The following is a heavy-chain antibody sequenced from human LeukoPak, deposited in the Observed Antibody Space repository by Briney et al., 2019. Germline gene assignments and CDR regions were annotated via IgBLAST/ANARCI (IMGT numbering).Heavy chain of an antibody. J-gene: IGHJ5*02. CDR3: ARDFARTFSTSWYIFDP. Sequence: SETLSLTCSVSGTSLDQYYWSWIRQPAGKGLEWIWRITPGNSYFNPSFKSRVTWSVDTSKNQFSLKVNSVTAADTAVYYCARDFARTFSTSWYIFDPWGQGTRVTVSS. CDR2: ITPGNS. CDR1: GTSLDQYY. D-gene: IGHD6-13*01. V-gene: IGHV4-4*07.